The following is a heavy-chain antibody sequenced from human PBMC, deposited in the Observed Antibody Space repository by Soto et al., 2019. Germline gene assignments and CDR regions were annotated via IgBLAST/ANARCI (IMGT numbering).Heavy chain of an antibody. CDR3: ERDIRSFGYSYGPTYYYYGMDV. D-gene: IGHD5-18*01. J-gene: IGHJ6*02. V-gene: IGHV3-43*01. CDR2: ISWDGGST. CDR1: GFTFDDYT. Sequence: QSGGSLRLSCAASGFTFDDYTMHWVRQAPGKGLEWVSLISWDGGSTYYADSVKGRFTISRDNSKNSLYLQMNSLRTEDTALYYCERDIRSFGYSYGPTYYYYGMDVWGQGTTVTISS.